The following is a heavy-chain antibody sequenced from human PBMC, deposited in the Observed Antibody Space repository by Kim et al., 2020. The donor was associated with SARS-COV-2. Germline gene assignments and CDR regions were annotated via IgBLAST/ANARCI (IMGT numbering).Heavy chain of an antibody. J-gene: IGHJ4*02. Sequence: SETLSLTCTVSGGSINRYFWSWIRQPPGKGLEWIGYIYSSGSTEYSPSLKSRVALSVDTSKNQFSLKLYSVTATDTAVYYCARGWDYRSGSPFDYWGRGTLVTVSS. CDR1: GGSINRYF. CDR2: IYSSGST. D-gene: IGHD3-10*01. CDR3: ARGWDYRSGSPFDY. V-gene: IGHV4-59*08.